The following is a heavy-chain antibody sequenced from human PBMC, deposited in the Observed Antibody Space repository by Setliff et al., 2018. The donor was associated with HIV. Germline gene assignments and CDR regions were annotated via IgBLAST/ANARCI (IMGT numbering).Heavy chain of an antibody. D-gene: IGHD5-12*01. CDR3: ARDQASGYEKVWFSWIDT. CDR1: GYTFTSYG. J-gene: IGHJ5*02. Sequence: SVKVSCKASGYTFTSYGISWVRQAPGQGLEWMGGISPIFNKANYAQKFQGRVTITADGSTSTAYMELSSLRFEDTATYYCARDQASGYEKVWFSWIDTWGQGTLVTVSS. CDR2: ISPIFNKA. V-gene: IGHV1-69*13.